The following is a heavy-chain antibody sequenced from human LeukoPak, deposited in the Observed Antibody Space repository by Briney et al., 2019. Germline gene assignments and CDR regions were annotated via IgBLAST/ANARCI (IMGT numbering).Heavy chain of an antibody. J-gene: IGHJ4*02. CDR3: AQDGRLARFDY. Sequence: SETLSLTCTVSGGSIRSTSYYWGWIRQPPGKGLEWIGSIYYSGSTYYNPSLKSRVTISKDTSKNQFSLKLNSVTAADTAVYYCAQDGRLARFDYWGQGTLVTVSS. CDR2: IYYSGST. D-gene: IGHD3-9*01. V-gene: IGHV4-39*07. CDR1: GGSIRSTSYY.